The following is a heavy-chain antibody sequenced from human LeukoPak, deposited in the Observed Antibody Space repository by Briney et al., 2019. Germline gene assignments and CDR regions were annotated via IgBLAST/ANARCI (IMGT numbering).Heavy chain of an antibody. V-gene: IGHV3-30*18. CDR1: GVSISSSN. D-gene: IGHD3-22*01. CDR3: AKATSPYYYDSSGPEV. J-gene: IGHJ3*01. Sequence: LSLTCTVSGVSISSSNSYWGWIRQAPGKGLEWVAVISYDGSNKYYADSVKGRFTISRDNSKNTLYLQMDSLRAEDTAVYYCAKATSPYYYDSSGPEVWGQGIMVTVSS. CDR2: ISYDGSNK.